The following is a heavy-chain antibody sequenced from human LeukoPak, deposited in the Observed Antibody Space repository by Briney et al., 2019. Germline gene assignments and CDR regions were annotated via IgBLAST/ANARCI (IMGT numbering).Heavy chain of an antibody. CDR2: INEGGGLT. CDR3: ARVGRNGWDFDH. CDR1: GFTFSYYA. D-gene: IGHD6-19*01. V-gene: IGHV3-7*01. Sequence: GGSLRLSCAASGFTFSYYAMTWVRQAPGKGLEWVTIINEGGGLTFYVDSVKGRFSISRDNSKNSLSLQMSTLRVEDTAMYYCARVGRNGWDFDHWGQGTLVTVSS. J-gene: IGHJ4*02.